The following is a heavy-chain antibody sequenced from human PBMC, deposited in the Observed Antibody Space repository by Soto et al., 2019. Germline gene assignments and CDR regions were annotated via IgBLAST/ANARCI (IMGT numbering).Heavy chain of an antibody. V-gene: IGHV1-3*01. CDR2: INAGNGNT. Sequence: QVQLVQSGAEVKKPGASVKVSCKASGYTFTSYAMHWVRQAPGQRLEWMGWINAGNGNTKYSQKLQGRVTITRDTSASTAYMELSSLRSEDTAVYYCARRDGSLDFDYWGQGTLVTVSS. CDR1: GYTFTSYA. J-gene: IGHJ4*02. CDR3: ARRDGSLDFDY. D-gene: IGHD3-10*01.